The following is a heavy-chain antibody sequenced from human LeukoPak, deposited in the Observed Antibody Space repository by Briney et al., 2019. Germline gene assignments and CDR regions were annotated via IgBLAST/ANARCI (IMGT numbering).Heavy chain of an antibody. Sequence: GGSLRLSCAASGFSFRSYSMNWVRQAPGKGLEWVSSISSSSGYIYYADSVKGRFTISRDNAKNSLYLQMNSLRAEDTAVYYCARGVYSNDVGFLDYWGQGTLVTVSS. V-gene: IGHV3-21*01. J-gene: IGHJ4*02. CDR2: ISSSSGYI. CDR3: ARGVYSNDVGFLDY. CDR1: GFSFRSYS. D-gene: IGHD4-11*01.